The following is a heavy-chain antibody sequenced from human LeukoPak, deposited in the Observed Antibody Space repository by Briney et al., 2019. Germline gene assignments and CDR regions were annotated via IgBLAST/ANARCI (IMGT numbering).Heavy chain of an antibody. V-gene: IGHV3-49*04. Sequence: GGSLRLSCTASGFTFGDYAMTWVRQAPGKGLEWVGFIRSKVYGGTPEYAASVKGRFTISRDDSRGIAYLQMNSLKTEDTAVYYCTRDQTPYYWGQGTLVTVSS. J-gene: IGHJ4*02. CDR1: GFTFGDYA. CDR3: TRDQTPYY. CDR2: IRSKVYGGTP.